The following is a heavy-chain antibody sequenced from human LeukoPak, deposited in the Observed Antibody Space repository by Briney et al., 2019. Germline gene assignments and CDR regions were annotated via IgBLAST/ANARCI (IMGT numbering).Heavy chain of an antibody. CDR1: GFTFSSYA. CDR2: ISYDGSNK. V-gene: IGHV3-30-3*01. CDR3: ASQTRGRSFFDY. J-gene: IGHJ4*02. Sequence: GRSLRLSCAASGFTFSSYAMHWVRQDPGKGLEWVAVISYDGSNKYYADSVKGRFTISRDNSKNTLYLQMNSLRAEDTAVYYCASQTRGRSFFDYWGQGTLVTVSS. D-gene: IGHD1-26*01.